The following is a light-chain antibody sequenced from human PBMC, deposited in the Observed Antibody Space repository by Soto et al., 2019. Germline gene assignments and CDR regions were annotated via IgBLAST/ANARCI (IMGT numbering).Light chain of an antibody. Sequence: QSALTQPASVSGSPGQSITISCTGTSSDVGGYNYVSWYQQHPGKAPKLMIYDVSNRPSGVSNRFSGSKSGNTASLTISGLKDEDEADYYCSSYTSSSTLYVFGTGTKVTVL. CDR3: SSYTSSSTLYV. CDR2: DVS. CDR1: SSDVGGYNY. V-gene: IGLV2-14*01. J-gene: IGLJ1*01.